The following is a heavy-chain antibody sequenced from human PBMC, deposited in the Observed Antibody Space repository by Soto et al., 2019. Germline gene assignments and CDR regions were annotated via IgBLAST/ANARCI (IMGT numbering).Heavy chain of an antibody. CDR2: IYYSGST. Sequence: QVQLQESGPGLVKPSQTLSLTCTVSGGSISSGDYYWSWIRQPPGKGLEWIGYIYYSGSTYYNPSLTRRVTMSEDASTNQFSRKLSPVTAADTAVYYCARATIVLVPAAMVSHGFDPWGQGTLVTVSS. J-gene: IGHJ5*02. CDR1: GGSISSGDYY. V-gene: IGHV4-30-4*01. CDR3: ARATIVLVPAAMVSHGFDP. D-gene: IGHD2-2*01.